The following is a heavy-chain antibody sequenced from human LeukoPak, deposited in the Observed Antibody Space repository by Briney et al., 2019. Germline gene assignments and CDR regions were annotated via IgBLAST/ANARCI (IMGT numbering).Heavy chain of an antibody. J-gene: IGHJ6*02. CDR1: GFTFSSYA. Sequence: GGSLRLSCAASGFTFSSYAMHWVRQAPGKGLEWVAVISYDGSNKYYADSVKGRFTISRDNSKNTLYLQMYSLRAEDTAVYYCARQYIVVVPAARTYYYYGMDVWGQGTTVTVSS. CDR3: ARQYIVVVPAARTYYYYGMDV. CDR2: ISYDGSNK. D-gene: IGHD2-2*01. V-gene: IGHV3-30-3*01.